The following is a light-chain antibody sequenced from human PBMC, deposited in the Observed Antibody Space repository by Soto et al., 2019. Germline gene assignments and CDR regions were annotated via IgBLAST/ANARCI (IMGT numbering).Light chain of an antibody. CDR2: AVN. V-gene: IGLV2-8*01. Sequence: QSALTQPPSASGSPGQSVTISCTGTSXDVGGYKYVSWYQQYPGKAPKLMIYAVNKRPSGVPDRFSGSKSGNTASLTVSGLQAEDEADYYCSSYAGSNNYVFGTGTKV. J-gene: IGLJ1*01. CDR1: SXDVGGYKY. CDR3: SSYAGSNNYV.